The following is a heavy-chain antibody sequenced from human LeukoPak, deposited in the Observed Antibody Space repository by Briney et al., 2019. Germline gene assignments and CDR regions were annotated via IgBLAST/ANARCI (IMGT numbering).Heavy chain of an antibody. CDR1: GFTFSSYE. CDR3: ARGPHSALDTDDAFDI. CDR2: ISISSSYI. D-gene: IGHD5-18*01. Sequence: GGSLRLSCAASGFTFSSYEMNWVRQAPGKGLEWVSFISISSSYIYYADSVKGRFTISRDNAKNSLYLQMNSLRAEDTAVYCCARGPHSALDTDDAFDIWGQGTMVTVSS. J-gene: IGHJ3*02. V-gene: IGHV3-21*06.